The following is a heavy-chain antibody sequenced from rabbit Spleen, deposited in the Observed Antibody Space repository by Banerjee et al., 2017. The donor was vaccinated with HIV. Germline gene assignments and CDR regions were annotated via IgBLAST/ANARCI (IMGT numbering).Heavy chain of an antibody. CDR1: GFSFSSNY. D-gene: IGHD7-1*01. CDR3: VREAGYAGYGDGNL. CDR2: IDAGSSGGT. V-gene: IGHV1S40*01. J-gene: IGHJ4*01. Sequence: QSLEESGGDLVKTGASLTLTCTASGFSFSSNYMCWVRQAPGKGLEWIACIDAGSSGGTYYANWAKGRFTVSKTASTTVTLQMTSLTAADTATYFCVREAGYAGYGDGNLWGPGTLVTVS.